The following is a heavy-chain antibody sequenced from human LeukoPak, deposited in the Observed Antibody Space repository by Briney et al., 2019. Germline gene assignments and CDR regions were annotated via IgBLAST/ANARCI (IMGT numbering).Heavy chain of an antibody. D-gene: IGHD3-22*01. CDR1: GFTFSSYS. V-gene: IGHV3-48*04. CDR2: ISSSSSTI. CDR3: ARDLLPWYDSSGLDY. J-gene: IGHJ4*02. Sequence: GGSLRLSCAASGFTFSSYSMNWVRQAPGKGLEWVSYISSSSSTIYYADSVKGRFTISRDNAKNSLYLQMNSLRAEDTAVYYCARDLLPWYDSSGLDYWGQGTLVTVSS.